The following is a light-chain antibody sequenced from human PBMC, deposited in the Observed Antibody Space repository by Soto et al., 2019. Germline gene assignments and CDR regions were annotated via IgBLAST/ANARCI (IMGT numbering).Light chain of an antibody. V-gene: IGKV3-20*01. J-gene: IGKJ1*01. CDR3: QQYANSPGT. CDR1: QSVSSNY. Sequence: EIVLTQSPATLSLSPGERATLSCRASQSVSSNYLAWYQHKPGQAPRLLIHGASGRATGIPDRFSGSGSGTDFSLTINRLEPKDFAVYYCQQYANSPGTFGQGTKVEIK. CDR2: GAS.